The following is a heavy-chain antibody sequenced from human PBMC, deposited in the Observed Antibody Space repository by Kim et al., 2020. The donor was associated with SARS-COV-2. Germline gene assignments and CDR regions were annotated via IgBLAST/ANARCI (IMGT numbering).Heavy chain of an antibody. Sequence: SETLSLTCTVSGGSISSYYWSWIRQPAGKGLEWIGRIYTSGSTNYNPSLKSRVTMSVDTSKNQFSLKLSSVTAADTAVYYCARGASRRITAAYGLWGQGTLVTVSS. CDR3: ARGASRRITAAYGL. J-gene: IGHJ4*02. CDR1: GGSISSYY. D-gene: IGHD6-13*01. V-gene: IGHV4-4*07. CDR2: IYTSGST.